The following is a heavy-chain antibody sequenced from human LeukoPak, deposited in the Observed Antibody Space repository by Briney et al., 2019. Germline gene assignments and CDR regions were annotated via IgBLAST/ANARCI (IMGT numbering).Heavy chain of an antibody. D-gene: IGHD3-22*01. V-gene: IGHV4-59*01. CDR2: IYYSGST. CDR1: GGSISSYY. CDR3: ARSGYDSSGYFAFDI. Sequence: SETLSLTCTVSGGSISSYYWSWIRQPPGKGLEWIGYIYYSGSTNYNPSLKSRVTISVDTSKNQFSLKLSSVTAADTAVYYCARSGYDSSGYFAFDIWGQGTMVTVSS. J-gene: IGHJ3*02.